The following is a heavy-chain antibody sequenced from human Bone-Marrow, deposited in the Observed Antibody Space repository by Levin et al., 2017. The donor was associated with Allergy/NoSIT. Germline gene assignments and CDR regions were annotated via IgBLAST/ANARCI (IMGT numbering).Heavy chain of an antibody. D-gene: IGHD6-13*01. CDR2: ISYDGSNK. CDR3: ASRDGGAAAGTRDY. J-gene: IGHJ4*02. Sequence: GGSLRLSCAASGFTFSSYAMHWVRQAPGKGLEWVAVISYDGSNKYYADSVKGRFTISRDNSKNTLYLQMNSLRAEDTAVYYCASRDGGAAAGTRDYWGQGTLVTVSS. V-gene: IGHV3-30*04. CDR1: GFTFSSYA.